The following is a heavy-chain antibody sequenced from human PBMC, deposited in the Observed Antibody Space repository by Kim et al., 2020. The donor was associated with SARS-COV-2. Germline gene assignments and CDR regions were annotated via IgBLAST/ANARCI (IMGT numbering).Heavy chain of an antibody. D-gene: IGHD6-19*01. J-gene: IGHJ6*02. Sequence: SRVTISVDTSKNQFSLKLSSVTAADTAVYYCARGRKWKVAGSPFHYGMDVWGQGTTVTVSS. CDR3: ARGRKWKVAGSPFHYGMDV. V-gene: IGHV4-34*01.